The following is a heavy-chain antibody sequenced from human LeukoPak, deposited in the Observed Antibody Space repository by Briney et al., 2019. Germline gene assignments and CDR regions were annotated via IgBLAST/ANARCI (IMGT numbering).Heavy chain of an antibody. CDR3: AKDVGKWESLHFFDY. D-gene: IGHD1-26*01. Sequence: GGSLRLSCVASGFTFSSYAMSWVRQAPGKGLEWVSVISGSGADSVKGRFTISRDDSRNTLYLQMNSLRGDDTAVYYCAKDVGKWESLHFFDYWGQGTLVTVSS. CDR2: ISGSG. J-gene: IGHJ4*02. CDR1: GFTFSSYA. V-gene: IGHV3-23*01.